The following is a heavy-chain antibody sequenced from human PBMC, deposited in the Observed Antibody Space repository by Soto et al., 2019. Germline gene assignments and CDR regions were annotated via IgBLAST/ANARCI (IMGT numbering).Heavy chain of an antibody. CDR3: GHWSYSTGWSDY. J-gene: IGHJ4*02. CDR2: IYWNDAK. V-gene: IGHV2-5*01. D-gene: IGHD6-19*01. Sequence: SGPTLVNPTQTLTLTCTLSGLSLNTTAVGVGWVRQPPGKALEWLAVIYWNDAKRYSPSLKSRLTLTKDTSKNQVVLTMTNMDPVDTATSYCGHWSYSTGWSDYWGQGALVTVSS. CDR1: GLSLNTTAVG.